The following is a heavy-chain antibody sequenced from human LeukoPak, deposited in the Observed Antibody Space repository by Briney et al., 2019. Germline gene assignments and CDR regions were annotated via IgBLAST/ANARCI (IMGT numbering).Heavy chain of an antibody. D-gene: IGHD3-10*01. J-gene: IGHJ4*02. V-gene: IGHV3-30*18. CDR3: AKSGITPY. CDR1: GFTFSSYG. Sequence: GRSLRLSCAASGFTFSSYGMHWVRQAPGKGLEWVAVISYDGSNKYYADSVKGRFTISRDNSRNTLYLQMNSLRAEDTAVYYCAKSGITPYWGQGTLVTVSS. CDR2: ISYDGSNK.